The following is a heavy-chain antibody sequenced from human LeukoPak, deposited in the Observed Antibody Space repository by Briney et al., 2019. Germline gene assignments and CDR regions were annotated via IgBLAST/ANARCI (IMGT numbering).Heavy chain of an antibody. J-gene: IGHJ4*02. CDR3: GRGLTVVGAKYYFDY. CDR2: IRSETYGGTR. Sequence: GGSLRLSCTASGFTFGDYGLTWVRQAPGKGLEWVGFIRSETYGGTREYAASVKGRFTISRDDSNSIADLQMNSLETEDTGVYYCGRGLTVVGAKYYFDYWGQGTLVTVSS. D-gene: IGHD1-26*01. CDR1: GFTFGDYG. V-gene: IGHV3-49*04.